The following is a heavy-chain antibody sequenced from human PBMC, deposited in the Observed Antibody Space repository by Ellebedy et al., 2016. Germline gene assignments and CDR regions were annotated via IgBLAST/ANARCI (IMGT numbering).Heavy chain of an antibody. CDR2: IYPGDSDT. CDR1: GYSFSRNW. CDR3: ARQVYSSSSNWFDP. J-gene: IGHJ5*02. Sequence: GGSLRLXXKGSGYSFSRNWIAWLRQMPGKGLEWMGIIYPGDSDTRYSPSFQGRVTISADQSISTAYLQWSSLKASDSAMYYCARQVYSSSSNWFDPWGQGTLVTVSS. D-gene: IGHD6-6*01. V-gene: IGHV5-51*01.